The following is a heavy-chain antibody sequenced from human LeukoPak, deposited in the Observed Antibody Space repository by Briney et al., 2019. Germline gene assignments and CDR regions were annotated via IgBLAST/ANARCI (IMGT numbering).Heavy chain of an antibody. CDR3: ARSSDSIYYYYMDV. Sequence: SETLSLTCTVSGGSISSYYWSWIRQPPGKGLEWIGYIYYSGSTNYNPSLKSRVTVSVDTSKNQFSLKLSSVTAADTAVYYCARSSDSIYYYYMDVWGRGTTVTVSS. CDR2: IYYSGST. V-gene: IGHV4-59*01. CDR1: GGSISSYY. D-gene: IGHD4-11*01. J-gene: IGHJ6*03.